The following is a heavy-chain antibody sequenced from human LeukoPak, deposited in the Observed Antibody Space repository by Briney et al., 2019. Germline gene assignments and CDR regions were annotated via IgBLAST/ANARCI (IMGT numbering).Heavy chain of an antibody. J-gene: IGHJ4*02. Sequence: GGSLRLSCAASGFTFSRNAMSWVRQAPGKGLEWVSAISGSGISTYYADSVKGRFTISRDNSKNTLYLQMHSLRAEDTAVYYCAKDKGGSSWSHLDYWGQGTLVTVSS. CDR3: AKDKGGSSWSHLDY. V-gene: IGHV3-23*01. CDR1: GFTFSRNA. CDR2: ISGSGIST. D-gene: IGHD6-13*01.